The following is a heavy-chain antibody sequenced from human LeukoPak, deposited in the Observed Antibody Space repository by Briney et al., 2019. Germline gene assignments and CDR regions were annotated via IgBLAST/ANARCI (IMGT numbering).Heavy chain of an antibody. J-gene: IGHJ4*02. CDR2: IREDGSEE. Sequence: PGGSLRLSCAASGFTLSNYWMSWVRQAPGKGLEWVANIREDGSEEYYVDSVKGRFTISRDNSKNTLYLQMNSLRAEDTAVYYCAKGSPLGPLDYWGQGTLVTVSS. CDR3: AKGSPLGPLDY. V-gene: IGHV3-7*01. CDR1: GFTLSNYW. D-gene: IGHD1-26*01.